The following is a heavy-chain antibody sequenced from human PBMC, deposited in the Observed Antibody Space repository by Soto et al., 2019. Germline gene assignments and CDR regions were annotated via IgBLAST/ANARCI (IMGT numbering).Heavy chain of an antibody. D-gene: IGHD3-3*01. CDR3: AGRFLESGNWFDP. J-gene: IGHJ5*02. Sequence: TLSLTCAVYGGSFSGYYWSWIRQPPGKGLEWIGEINHSGSTNYNPSLKSRVTISVDTSKNQFSLKLSSVTAADTAVYYCAGRFLESGNWFDPWGQGTLVTVSS. CDR1: GGSFSGYY. V-gene: IGHV4-34*01. CDR2: INHSGST.